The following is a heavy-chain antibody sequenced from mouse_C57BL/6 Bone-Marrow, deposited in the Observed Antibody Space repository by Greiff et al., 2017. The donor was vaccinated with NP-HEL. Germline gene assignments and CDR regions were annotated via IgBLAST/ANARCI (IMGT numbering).Heavy chain of an antibody. CDR1: GYTFTSYW. D-gene: IGHD1-1*01. J-gene: IGHJ3*01. CDR2: IDPSDSYT. V-gene: IGHV1-69*01. CDR3: ASSHYYGSSWFAY. Sequence: QVQLKQPGAELVMPGASVKLSCKASGYTFTSYWMHWVKQRPGQGLEWIGEIDPSDSYTNYNQKFKGKSTLTVDKSSSTAYMQLSSLTSEDSAVYYCASSHYYGSSWFAYWGQGTLVTVSA.